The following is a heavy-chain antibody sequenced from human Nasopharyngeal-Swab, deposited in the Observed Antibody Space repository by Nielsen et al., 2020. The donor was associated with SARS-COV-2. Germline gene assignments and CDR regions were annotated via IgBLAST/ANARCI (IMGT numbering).Heavy chain of an antibody. Sequence: SETLSLTCTVSGGSISSGSYYWSWLRQPAGKGLEWIGRIYTSGSTNYNPSLKSRVTISVDTSKNQFSLKLSSVTAADTAVYYCARVGTIAARWGYFDYWGQGTLVTVSS. V-gene: IGHV4-61*02. CDR2: IYTSGST. CDR3: ARVGTIAARWGYFDY. J-gene: IGHJ4*02. CDR1: GGSISSGSYY. D-gene: IGHD6-6*01.